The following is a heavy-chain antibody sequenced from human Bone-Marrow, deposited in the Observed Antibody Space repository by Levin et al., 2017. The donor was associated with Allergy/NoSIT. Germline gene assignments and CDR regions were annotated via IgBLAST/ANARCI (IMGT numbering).Heavy chain of an antibody. CDR3: GRGRYSAMDV. CDR2: IKGDGSET. Sequence: GESLKISCAASGYTFSDHWVHWARQAPGKGLVWVSGIKGDGSETTYADSVKGRFTISRDNAKNTLYVQMNSLTVEDSAVYYCGRGRYSAMDVWGQGTTVTVSS. J-gene: IGHJ6*02. CDR1: GYTFSDHW. V-gene: IGHV3-74*01.